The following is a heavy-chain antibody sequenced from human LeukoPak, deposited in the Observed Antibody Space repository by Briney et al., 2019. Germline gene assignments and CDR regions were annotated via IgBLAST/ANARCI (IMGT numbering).Heavy chain of an antibody. Sequence: ATVKVSCKASEYTFTGYYMHWVRQAPGQGLEWMGWINPNSGGTNYAQKFQGRVTMTRDTSISTAYMELSRLRSDDTAVYYCAGGIAAAGDLDYWGQGTLVTVSS. V-gene: IGHV1-2*02. D-gene: IGHD6-13*01. J-gene: IGHJ4*02. CDR1: EYTFTGYY. CDR3: AGGIAAAGDLDY. CDR2: INPNSGGT.